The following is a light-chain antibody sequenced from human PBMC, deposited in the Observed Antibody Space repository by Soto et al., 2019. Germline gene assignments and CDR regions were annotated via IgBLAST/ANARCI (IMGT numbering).Light chain of an antibody. V-gene: IGKV1-39*01. CDR3: QQSYSTPLG. CDR1: QSIGRY. CDR2: AAS. Sequence: DIQMTQSPSSLSASVGDRVTITCRASQSIGRYLNWYQQKPGKAPKLLISAASSLQTGVPSRFSGSGSGTDFTLTISCLQPEDFATYYCQQSYSTPLGFGQGTRLEIK. J-gene: IGKJ5*01.